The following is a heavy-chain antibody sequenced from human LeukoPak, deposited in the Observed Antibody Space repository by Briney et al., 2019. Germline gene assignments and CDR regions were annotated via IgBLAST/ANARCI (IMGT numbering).Heavy chain of an antibody. Sequence: GGSLRLSCAASGFTFSSYGMHWVRQAPGKGLEWVAVISYDGSNKYYADSVKGRFAISRDNSKNTLYLQMNSLRAEDTAVYYCAKDSTTHYYYGMDVWGQGTTVTVSS. CDR1: GFTFSSYG. CDR2: ISYDGSNK. D-gene: IGHD4-11*01. V-gene: IGHV3-30*18. J-gene: IGHJ6*02. CDR3: AKDSTTHYYYGMDV.